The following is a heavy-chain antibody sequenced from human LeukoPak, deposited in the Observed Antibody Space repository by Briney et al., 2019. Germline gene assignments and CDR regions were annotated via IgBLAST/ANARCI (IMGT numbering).Heavy chain of an antibody. CDR1: GGSFSGYY. V-gene: IGHV4-39*01. D-gene: IGHD4-17*01. Sequence: PSETLSLACAVCGGSFSGYYWSWIRQPPGKGLEWIGSIYSSGSTYYNPSLKSRVTISVDTSKNQFSLKLTSVTAADTAVYYCARHYGPWGQGTLVTVSS. CDR2: IYSSGST. J-gene: IGHJ5*02. CDR3: ARHYGP.